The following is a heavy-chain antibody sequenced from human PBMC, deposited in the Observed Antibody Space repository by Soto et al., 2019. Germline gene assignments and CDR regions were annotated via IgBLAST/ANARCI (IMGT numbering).Heavy chain of an antibody. V-gene: IGHV4-4*07. Sequence: KPSETLSLTCTVSGASISVYYWSWIRKSAGKGLEWIGRIYATGTTDYNPSLKSRVMMSVDTSKKQFSLKLRSVTAADTAVYYCVRDGTKTLRDWFDPWGQGISVTVS. CDR3: VRDGTKTLRDWFDP. D-gene: IGHD1-1*01. J-gene: IGHJ5*02. CDR2: IYATGTT. CDR1: GASISVYY.